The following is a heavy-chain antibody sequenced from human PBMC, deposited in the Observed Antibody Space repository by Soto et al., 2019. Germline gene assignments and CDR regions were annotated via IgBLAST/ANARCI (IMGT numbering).Heavy chain of an antibody. CDR1: GYTFTSYG. Sequence: QVQLVQSGAEVKKPGASVKVSCKASGYTFTSYGISWVRQAPGQGLAWMGWISAYNGNTNYAQKLQGRVTMTTDTSTSTAYMELRSLRSDDTAVYYCARDPTIFGVVIPFDYWGQGTLVTVSS. D-gene: IGHD3-3*01. J-gene: IGHJ4*02. V-gene: IGHV1-18*01. CDR3: ARDPTIFGVVIPFDY. CDR2: ISAYNGNT.